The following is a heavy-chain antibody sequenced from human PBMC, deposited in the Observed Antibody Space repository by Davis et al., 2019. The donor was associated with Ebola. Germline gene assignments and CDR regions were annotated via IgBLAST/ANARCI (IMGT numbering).Heavy chain of an antibody. J-gene: IGHJ6*04. CDR3: ARGYEDIVVVPAAKAYYYYGMDV. Sequence: GGSLRLSCAASGFTFSSYAMSWVRQAPGKGLEWVSAISGSGSTIYYTDSVKGRFTISRDNAKNSLYLQMNSLRAEDTAVYYCARGYEDIVVVPAAKAYYYYGMDVWGKGTTVTVSS. D-gene: IGHD2-2*01. CDR1: GFTFSSYA. V-gene: IGHV3-21*04. CDR2: ISGSGSTI.